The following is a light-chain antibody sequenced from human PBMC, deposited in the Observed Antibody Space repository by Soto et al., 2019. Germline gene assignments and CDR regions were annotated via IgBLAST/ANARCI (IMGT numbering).Light chain of an antibody. CDR2: DAS. Sequence: EIVLTQSPATLSLSPGERATLSCRASQSVSSYLAWYQQKPGQAPRLLIYDASNRATGIPARFSRSGSGTDFTLTISSLEPEDFAVYYCQQRSSWPGTFGQGTRLEIK. CDR3: QQRSSWPGT. V-gene: IGKV3-11*01. J-gene: IGKJ5*01. CDR1: QSVSSY.